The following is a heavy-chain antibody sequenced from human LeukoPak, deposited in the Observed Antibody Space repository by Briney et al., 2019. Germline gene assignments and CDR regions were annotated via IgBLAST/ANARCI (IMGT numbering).Heavy chain of an antibody. CDR1: GDSVSSYY. J-gene: IGHJ6*03. CDR3: ARVPLLIVGATLGHYYYYMDV. V-gene: IGHV4-59*02. CDR2: IYYSGST. D-gene: IGHD1-26*01. Sequence: SETLSLTCTVSGDSVSSYYWSWIRQPPGKGLEWIGYIYYSGSTNYNPSLKGRVTISVDTSKNQFSLKLSSVTAADTAVYYCARVPLLIVGATLGHYYYYMDVWGKGTTVTVSS.